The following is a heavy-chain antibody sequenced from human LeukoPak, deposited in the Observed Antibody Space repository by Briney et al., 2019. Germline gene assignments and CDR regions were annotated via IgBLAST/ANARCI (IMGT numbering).Heavy chain of an antibody. V-gene: IGHV1-2*02. CDR2: INPNSGGT. Sequence: ASVKVSCKASGYTFTGYYMHRVRQAPGQGLEWMGWINPNSGGTNYAQKFQGRVTMTRDTSISTAYMELSRLRSDDTAVYYCARVRITLSLIDYWGQGTLVTVSP. D-gene: IGHD3-16*01. CDR3: ARVRITLSLIDY. CDR1: GYTFTGYY. J-gene: IGHJ4*02.